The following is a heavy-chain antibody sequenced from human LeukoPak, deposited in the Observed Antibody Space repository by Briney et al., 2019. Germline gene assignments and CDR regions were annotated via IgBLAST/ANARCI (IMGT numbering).Heavy chain of an antibody. J-gene: IGHJ4*02. D-gene: IGHD5-18*01. CDR3: AGAHCTAMGGIFDY. CDR2: IYYSGST. CDR1: GGSISSSSYY. V-gene: IGHV4-61*05. Sequence: SETLSLTCTVSGGSISSSSYYWGWIRQPPGKGLEWIGYIYYSGSTNYNPSLKSRVTISVDTSKNQFSLKLSSVTAADTAVYYCAGAHCTAMGGIFDYWGQGALVTVSS.